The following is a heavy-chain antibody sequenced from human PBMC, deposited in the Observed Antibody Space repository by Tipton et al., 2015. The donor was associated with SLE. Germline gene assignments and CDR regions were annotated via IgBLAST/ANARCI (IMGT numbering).Heavy chain of an antibody. CDR3: ARWAYSYYYGIDV. J-gene: IGHJ6*02. V-gene: IGHV5-51*03. D-gene: IGHD1-26*01. Sequence: QLVQSGAEVKKPGESLKISCKDSGYSFASYWIGWVRQMPGKGLEWMGIIWPGDSDTRYSPAFQGQVTISADKSVSTAYLQWSSRKAADSALYYCARWAYSYYYGIDVWGQGTTVTVSS. CDR1: GYSFASYW. CDR2: IWPGDSDT.